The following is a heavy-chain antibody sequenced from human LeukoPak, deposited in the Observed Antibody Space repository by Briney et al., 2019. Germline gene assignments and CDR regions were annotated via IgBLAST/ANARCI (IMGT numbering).Heavy chain of an antibody. Sequence: PGGSLRLSCAASGFTFSSYSMNWVRQAPGKGLEWVSSISSSSSYIYYVDSVKGRFTISRDNAKNSLYLQINSLRAGDTAVYYCARDQALMVTTRYYYGMDVWGQGTTVTVSS. CDR1: GFTFSSYS. V-gene: IGHV3-21*01. D-gene: IGHD2-8*01. J-gene: IGHJ6*02. CDR2: ISSSSSYI. CDR3: ARDQALMVTTRYYYGMDV.